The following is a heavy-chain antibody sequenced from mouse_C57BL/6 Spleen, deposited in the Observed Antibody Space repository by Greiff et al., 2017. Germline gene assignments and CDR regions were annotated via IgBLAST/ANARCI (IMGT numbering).Heavy chain of an antibody. CDR2: IDPENGDT. CDR1: GFNIKDDY. CDR3: TTYGLFDY. V-gene: IGHV14-4*01. J-gene: IGHJ2*01. Sequence: VQLQQSGAELVRPGASVKLSCTASGFNIKDDYMHWVKQRPEQGLEWIGWIDPENGDTEYASKFQGKATITADTSANTAYLQLSRLTSEDTAVYYCTTYGLFDYWGQGTTLSVSS. D-gene: IGHD1-1*02.